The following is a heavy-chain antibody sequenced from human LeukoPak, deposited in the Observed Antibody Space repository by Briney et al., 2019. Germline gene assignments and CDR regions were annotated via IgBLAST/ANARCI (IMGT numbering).Heavy chain of an antibody. Sequence: PGGSLRLSCSASGFTLSSYAMHWVRQAPGEGLEYVSAISSNGGSTYYADSVKGRFTISRDNSKNTLYLQMRSLRAEDAAVYYCVTRGRYSSGWGAFDIWGQGTMVTVSS. CDR2: ISSNGGST. CDR3: VTRGRYSSGWGAFDI. V-gene: IGHV3-64D*06. J-gene: IGHJ3*02. D-gene: IGHD6-19*01. CDR1: GFTLSSYA.